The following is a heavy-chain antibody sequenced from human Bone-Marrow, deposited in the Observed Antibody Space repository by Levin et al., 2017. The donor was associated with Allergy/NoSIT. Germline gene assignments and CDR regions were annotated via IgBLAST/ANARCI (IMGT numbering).Heavy chain of an antibody. Sequence: GESLKISCTASGFTFSNYGMHWVRQGPGKGLECVAVISFDGYSKYYGDSLEGRFTISRDNSKNTLYLQVESLRTEDTAVYYCGRDSGLHDWGRHLDLWGRGTPVTVSS. D-gene: IGHD3-9*01. CDR3: GRDSGLHDWGRHLDL. CDR2: ISFDGYSK. CDR1: GFTFSNYG. V-gene: IGHV3-30*03. J-gene: IGHJ2*01.